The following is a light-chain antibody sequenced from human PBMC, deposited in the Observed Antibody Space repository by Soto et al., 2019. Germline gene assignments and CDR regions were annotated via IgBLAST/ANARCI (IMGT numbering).Light chain of an antibody. Sequence: DIQMTQSPSTLSASVGDRVTIHCRASQSISSWLAWYQQKPGKAPKLLNYKASSLESRLPSRFSGSGSGTECTLTISILQPDDFATYYCQQYNSYPWTFGQGTKVEIK. CDR2: KAS. J-gene: IGKJ1*01. CDR1: QSISSW. CDR3: QQYNSYPWT. V-gene: IGKV1-5*03.